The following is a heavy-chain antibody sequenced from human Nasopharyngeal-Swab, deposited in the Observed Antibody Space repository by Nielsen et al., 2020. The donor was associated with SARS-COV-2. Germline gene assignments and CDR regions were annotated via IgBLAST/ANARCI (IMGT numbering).Heavy chain of an antibody. D-gene: IGHD3-10*01. Sequence: GQAAGKGLEWIGYIYYSGSTYYNPSLKSRVTISVDTSKNQFSLKLSSVTAADTAVYYCARDRRNYYGSGSYLGVWGKGTTVTVSS. CDR3: ARDRRNYYGSGSYLGV. V-gene: IGHV4-31*02. CDR2: IYYSGST. J-gene: IGHJ6*04.